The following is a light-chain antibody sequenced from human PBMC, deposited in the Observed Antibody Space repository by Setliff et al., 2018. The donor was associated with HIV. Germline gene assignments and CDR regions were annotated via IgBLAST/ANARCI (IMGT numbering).Light chain of an antibody. CDR2: DGN. CDR3: QVWDTSNDHHV. CDR1: NIGSKS. J-gene: IGLJ1*01. V-gene: IGLV3-21*03. Sequence: SYELTQPPSVSVAPGKTARITCGGNNIGSKSVHWYQQKPGQAPVLVVYDGNDRPSGIPERFSGSNSGNTATLTISRVEAGDEADYYCQVWDTSNDHHVFGTGTKVTVL.